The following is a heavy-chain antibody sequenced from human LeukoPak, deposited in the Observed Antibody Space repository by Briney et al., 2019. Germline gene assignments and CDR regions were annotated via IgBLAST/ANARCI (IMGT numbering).Heavy chain of an antibody. CDR1: GFTFSSYW. Sequence: PGGSLRLSCAASGFTFSSYWMHWVRQAPGKGLVWVSRINSDGSSTSYADSVKGRFTISRDNAKNTLYLQMNSLRAEDTAVYYCARDPIVAVPAAIFPNWFDPWGQGTLVTVSS. V-gene: IGHV3-74*01. D-gene: IGHD2-2*01. CDR3: ARDPIVAVPAAIFPNWFDP. CDR2: INSDGSST. J-gene: IGHJ5*02.